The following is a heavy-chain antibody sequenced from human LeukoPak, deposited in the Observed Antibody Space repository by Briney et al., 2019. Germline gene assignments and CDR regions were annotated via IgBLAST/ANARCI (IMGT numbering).Heavy chain of an antibody. D-gene: IGHD3-9*01. V-gene: IGHV1-18*01. CDR3: ARGPALVLTGRPFDI. CDR2: STPYNANT. J-gene: IGHJ3*02. CDR1: GYTFTSYG. Sequence: GASVKVSCKASGYTFTSYGITWVRQAPGQGLEWMGWSTPYNANTNYAQKFRARVIMTTDTSTGTAYMELRSLTFDDTAVYYCARGPALVLTGRPFDIWGQGTMVTVSS.